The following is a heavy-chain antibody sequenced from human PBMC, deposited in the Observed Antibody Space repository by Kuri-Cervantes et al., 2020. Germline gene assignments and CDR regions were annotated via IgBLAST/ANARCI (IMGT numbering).Heavy chain of an antibody. V-gene: IGHV3-9*01. D-gene: IGHD3-10*01. CDR3: ARVFRSYGFDI. CDR2: ISWNSGSI. J-gene: IGHJ3*02. CDR1: GFTFDDYA. Sequence: SLKISCAASGFTFDDYAMHWVRQAPGKGLEWVSGISWNSGSIGYADSVKGRVTVSRDSSKNTLYLQMNSLRAEDTAVYYCARVFRSYGFDIWGQGTMVTVSS.